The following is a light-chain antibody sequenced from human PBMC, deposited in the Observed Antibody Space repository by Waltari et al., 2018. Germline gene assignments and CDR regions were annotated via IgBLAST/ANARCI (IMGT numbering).Light chain of an antibody. CDR2: DAS. Sequence: EIVLTQSPATLSLSPGERATLSCRASENINIFLAWYQQKPGQAPRLLISDASNRAAGVPARFSGSGSLTDFTLTISSLEPEDFGVYYCQQHTNWQSLSFGGGTRVEIK. J-gene: IGKJ4*01. V-gene: IGKV3D-11*02. CDR1: ENINIF. CDR3: QQHTNWQSLS.